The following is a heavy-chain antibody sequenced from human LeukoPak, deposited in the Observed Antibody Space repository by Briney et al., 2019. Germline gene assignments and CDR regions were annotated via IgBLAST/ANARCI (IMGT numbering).Heavy chain of an antibody. CDR2: INDDGSAT. J-gene: IGHJ4*02. D-gene: IGHD2-21*01. CDR3: AKAPVTSCRGAYCYPFDS. CDR1: GFTFSNYW. V-gene: IGHV3-74*01. Sequence: GGSLRLSCAASGFTFSNYWMHWVRQVPGKGLVWVSRINDDGSATYHADSVRGRFTISRDNSKNTLYLQMNSLRAEDAAVYFCAKAPVTSCRGAYCYPFDSWGQGTLVTVSS.